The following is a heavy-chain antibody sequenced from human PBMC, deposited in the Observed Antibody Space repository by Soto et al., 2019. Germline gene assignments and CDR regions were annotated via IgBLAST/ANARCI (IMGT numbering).Heavy chain of an antibody. CDR1: GFTFSSYA. CDR2: ISGSGGST. CDR3: AKERYCSSTSCYKKQDGDY. D-gene: IGHD2-2*02. Sequence: EVQLLESGGGLVQPGGSLRLSCAASGFTFSSYAMSWVRQAPGKGLEWVSAISGSGGSTYYADSVKGRFTISRDNSKNTLYLQMNSLRAEDTAVYYCAKERYCSSTSCYKKQDGDYWGQGTLVTVSS. V-gene: IGHV3-23*01. J-gene: IGHJ4*02.